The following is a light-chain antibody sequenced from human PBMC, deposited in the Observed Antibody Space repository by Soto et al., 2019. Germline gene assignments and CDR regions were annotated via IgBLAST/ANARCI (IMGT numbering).Light chain of an antibody. V-gene: IGLV2-14*03. CDR2: DVN. Sequence: QSVLTQPASVSGSLGQSITISCTGTSRDVGNYNYVSWYQHHTGRAPKLVIYDVNNRPAGISNRFSGSKSDNTASPIIFGLQAEDEADYYCSSYTSSSNLIFGGGTKVTVL. J-gene: IGLJ2*01. CDR3: SSYTSSSNLI. CDR1: SRDVGNYNY.